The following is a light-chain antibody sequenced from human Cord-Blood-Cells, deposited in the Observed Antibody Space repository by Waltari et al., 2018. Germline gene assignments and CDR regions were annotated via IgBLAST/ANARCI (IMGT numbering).Light chain of an antibody. Sequence: QSALTQPASVSGSPGQSITISCTGTSSDVGGYNYVSWYQQHPGKAPKLMIYDDSKRPSGVSNRFSGSKSGNTASLTISGLQAEDEADYYCSSYTSSSTSWVFGGGTKLTVL. CDR3: SSYTSSSTSWV. J-gene: IGLJ3*02. CDR2: DDS. V-gene: IGLV2-14*01. CDR1: SSDVGGYNY.